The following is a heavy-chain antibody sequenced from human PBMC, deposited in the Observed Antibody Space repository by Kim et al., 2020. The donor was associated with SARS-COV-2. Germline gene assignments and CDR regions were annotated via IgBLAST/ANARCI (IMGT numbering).Heavy chain of an antibody. CDR2: INHSGST. J-gene: IGHJ5*02. Sequence: SETLSLTCAVYGGSFSGYYWSWIRQPPGKGLEWIGEINHSGSTNYNPSLKSRVTISVDTSKNQFSLKLSSVTAADTAVYYCARGPGITIFGVVISRRFDPWGQGTLVTVSS. CDR3: ARGPGITIFGVVISRRFDP. V-gene: IGHV4-34*01. D-gene: IGHD3-3*01. CDR1: GGSFSGYY.